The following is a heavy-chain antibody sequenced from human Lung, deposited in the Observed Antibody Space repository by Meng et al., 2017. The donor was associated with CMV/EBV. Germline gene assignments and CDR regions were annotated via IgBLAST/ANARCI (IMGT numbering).Heavy chain of an antibody. CDR1: GLTFTSDG. CDR3: AKDGWFGGLIFVDS. V-gene: IGHV3-30*02. J-gene: IGHJ5*01. CDR2: IRYDGSIT. Sequence: GRSLRLSCAASGLTFTSDGMHWVRQAPGKGLEWVAFIRYDGSITYYADSVKGRFTISREDSKNTVDLQMNSLRAEDTAVYYCAKDGWFGGLIFVDSWGQGTLVTVSS. D-gene: IGHD3-10*01.